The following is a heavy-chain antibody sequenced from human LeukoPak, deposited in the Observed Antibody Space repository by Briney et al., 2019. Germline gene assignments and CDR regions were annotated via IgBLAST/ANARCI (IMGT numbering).Heavy chain of an antibody. Sequence: SETLSLTCTVSGGSISSYYWSWIRQPPGKGLEWIGYIYYSGSTNYNPSLKSRVTISVDTSKNQFSLKLSSVTAADTAVYYCARSRSYHDAFDIWGQGTMVTVSS. D-gene: IGHD1-26*01. CDR2: IYYSGST. CDR1: GGSISSYY. V-gene: IGHV4-59*01. J-gene: IGHJ3*02. CDR3: ARSRSYHDAFDI.